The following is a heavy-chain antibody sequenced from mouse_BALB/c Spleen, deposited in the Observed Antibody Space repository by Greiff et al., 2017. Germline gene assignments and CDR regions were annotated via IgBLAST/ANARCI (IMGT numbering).Heavy chain of an antibody. J-gene: IGHJ2*01. Sequence: EVQRVESGGGLVQPGGSLRLSCATSGFTFTDYYMSWVRQPPGKALEWLGFIRNKANGYTTEYSASVKGRFTISRDNSQSILYLQMNTLRAEDSATYYCARERGPHYYGPLDYWGQGTTLTVSS. D-gene: IGHD1-2*01. CDR1: GFTFTDYY. CDR2: IRNKANGYTT. V-gene: IGHV7-3*02. CDR3: ARERGPHYYGPLDY.